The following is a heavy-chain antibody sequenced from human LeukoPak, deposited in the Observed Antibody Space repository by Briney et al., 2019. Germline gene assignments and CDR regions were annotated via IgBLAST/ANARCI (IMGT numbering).Heavy chain of an antibody. D-gene: IGHD3-22*01. CDR3: ARLGLHYDSSGYGNDY. V-gene: IGHV5-51*01. CDR1: GYSFTSYW. J-gene: IGHJ4*02. Sequence: GESLKISCKGSGYSFTSYWIGWVRQMPGKGLEWMGIIYPGDSDTRYSPSFQGQVTISADKSISTAYLQWSTLKASDTAMYYCARLGLHYDSSGYGNDYWGQGTLVTVSS. CDR2: IYPGDSDT.